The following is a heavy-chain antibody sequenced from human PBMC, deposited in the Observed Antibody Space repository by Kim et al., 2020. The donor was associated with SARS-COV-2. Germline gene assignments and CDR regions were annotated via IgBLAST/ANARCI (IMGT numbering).Heavy chain of an antibody. Sequence: SETLSLTCAVYGGSFSGYYWSWIRQPPGKGLEWIGEINHSGSTNYNPSLKSRVTISVDTSKNQFSLKLSSVTAADTAVYYCARGGSRSTTNVYYYYGMDVWGQGTTVTVSS. V-gene: IGHV4-34*01. CDR3: ARGGSRSTTNVYYYYGMDV. D-gene: IGHD2-2*01. J-gene: IGHJ6*02. CDR1: GGSFSGYY. CDR2: INHSGST.